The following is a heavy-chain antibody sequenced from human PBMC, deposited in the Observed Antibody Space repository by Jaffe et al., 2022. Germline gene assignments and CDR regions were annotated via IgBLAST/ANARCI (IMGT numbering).Heavy chain of an antibody. Sequence: QVQLQESGPGLVKPSETLSLTCTVSGDSINTNSYYWGWIRQPPEKGLEWIGSIYYSGSTYHNPSLKSRVTISLDTSKNQFSLKLTSVTAADTAVYYCARHDFSGLTNFGVPRNWFDPWGQGTLVTVSS. D-gene: IGHD3-3*01. J-gene: IGHJ5*02. V-gene: IGHV4-39*01. CDR3: ARHDFSGLTNFGVPRNWFDP. CDR2: IYYSGST. CDR1: GDSINTNSYY.